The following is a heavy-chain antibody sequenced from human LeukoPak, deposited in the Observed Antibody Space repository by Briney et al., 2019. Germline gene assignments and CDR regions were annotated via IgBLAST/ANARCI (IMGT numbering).Heavy chain of an antibody. CDR2: MNPNSGNT. J-gene: IGHJ3*02. CDR1: GYTFTSYD. Sequence: GASVKVSCKASGYTFTSYDINWVRQATGQGLEWMGWMNPNSGNTGYAQKFQGRVTITRNTSISTAYMELSSLRSEDTAVYYCARDGDYGDYNAFDIWGQGTMVTVSS. D-gene: IGHD4-17*01. CDR3: ARDGDYGDYNAFDI. V-gene: IGHV1-8*01.